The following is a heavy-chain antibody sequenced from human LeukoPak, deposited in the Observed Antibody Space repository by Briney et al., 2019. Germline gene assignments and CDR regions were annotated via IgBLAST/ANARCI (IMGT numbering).Heavy chain of an antibody. D-gene: IGHD3-3*01. V-gene: IGHV3-21*01. Sequence: GGSLRLSCAASGFTFSSYSMNWVRQAPGKGLEWVSSISSSSSYIYYADSVKGRFTISRDNAKNSLYLQMNSLRAEDTAVYYCARGYDFWSGYYYYYYYMAVWGKGTTVTVSS. CDR2: ISSSSSYI. J-gene: IGHJ6*03. CDR3: ARGYDFWSGYYYYYYYMAV. CDR1: GFTFSSYS.